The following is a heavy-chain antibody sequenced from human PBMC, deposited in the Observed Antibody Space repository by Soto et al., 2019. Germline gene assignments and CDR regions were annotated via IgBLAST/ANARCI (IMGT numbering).Heavy chain of an antibody. Sequence: GPLLPSGSASGFRFSSYGMHWVRQAPGRGLEWVTVISNDGNRKYYGESVKGRFPVSRDNDKDKLYLQMNGLRPEDTGVYYCAKDRRQLSALDMWGQGTKVTV. J-gene: IGHJ3*02. CDR3: AKDRRQLSALDM. V-gene: IGHV3-30*18. CDR1: GFRFSSYG. CDR2: ISNDGNRK. D-gene: IGHD6-6*01.